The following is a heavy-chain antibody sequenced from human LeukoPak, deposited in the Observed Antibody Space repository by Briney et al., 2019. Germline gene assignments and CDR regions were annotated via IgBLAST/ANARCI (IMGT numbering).Heavy chain of an antibody. V-gene: IGHV3-30*02. CDR2: IRYDGSDK. Sequence: GGSLRLSCAASGFTFSSYGMHWVRQAPGKGLEWVVFIRYDGSDKYYADSVKGRFTISRDNSKNTLYLQMNSLRAEDTAVYYCAKDTVKVTTIRRVPHYMDVWGKGTTVTISS. D-gene: IGHD5-12*01. J-gene: IGHJ6*03. CDR1: GFTFSSYG. CDR3: AKDTVKVTTIRRVPHYMDV.